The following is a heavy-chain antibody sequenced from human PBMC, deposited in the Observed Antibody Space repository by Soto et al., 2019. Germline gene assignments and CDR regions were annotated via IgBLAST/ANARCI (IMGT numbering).Heavy chain of an antibody. CDR3: TTELLDMTTVTLIDY. V-gene: IGHV3-15*01. J-gene: IGHJ4*02. D-gene: IGHD4-17*01. CDR1: GFTFSNAW. Sequence: PGGSLRLSCAASGFTFSNAWMSWVRQAPGKGLEWVGRIKSKTDGGTTDYAAPVKGRFTISRDDSKNTLYLQMNSLKTEDTAVYYCTTELLDMTTVTLIDYWGQGTRVTVSS. CDR2: IKSKTDGGTT.